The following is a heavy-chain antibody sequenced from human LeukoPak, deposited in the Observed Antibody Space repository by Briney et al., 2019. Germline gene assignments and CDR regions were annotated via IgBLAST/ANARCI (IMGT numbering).Heavy chain of an antibody. CDR3: ARGQAIFGVVIIGGDYFDY. CDR1: GGSFSGYY. V-gene: IGHV4-34*01. CDR2: INHSGST. D-gene: IGHD3-3*01. Sequence: SETLSLTCAVYGGSFSGYYWSWIRQPPGKGVEWIGEINHSGSTNYNPSLKSRVTISVDTSKNQFSLKLSSVTAADTAVYYCARGQAIFGVVIIGGDYFDYWGQGTLVTVSS. J-gene: IGHJ4*02.